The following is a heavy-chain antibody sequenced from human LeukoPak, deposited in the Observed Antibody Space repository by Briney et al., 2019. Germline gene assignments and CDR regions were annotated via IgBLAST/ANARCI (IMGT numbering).Heavy chain of an antibody. CDR1: GGSFSGYY. Sequence: SETLSLTCAVYGGSFSGYYWSWIRQPPGKGPEWIGEINHSGSTNYNPSLKSRVTISVDTSKNQFSLKLSSVTAADTAVYYCARVRPYYDFWSGYYRKLDYYYGMDVWGQGTTVTVSS. CDR3: ARVRPYYDFWSGYYRKLDYYYGMDV. D-gene: IGHD3-3*01. J-gene: IGHJ6*02. V-gene: IGHV4-34*01. CDR2: INHSGST.